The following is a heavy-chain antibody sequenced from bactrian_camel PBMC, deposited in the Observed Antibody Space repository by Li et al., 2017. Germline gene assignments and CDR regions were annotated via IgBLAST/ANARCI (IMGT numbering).Heavy chain of an antibody. J-gene: IGHJ4*01. Sequence: HVQLVEYGGGLVQAGRSLRLSCTVSGLIFDSYTMGWFRQTPGKEREAVSCTNWSGDYTYYADSVKGHFTMSRDNAGNALYLQMNSLKTEDTAVYHCAPDPRGSAYWGQGTQVTVS. CDR2: TNWSGDYT. CDR3: APDPRGSAY. V-gene: IGHV3S60*01. D-gene: IGHD5*01. CDR1: GLIFDSYT.